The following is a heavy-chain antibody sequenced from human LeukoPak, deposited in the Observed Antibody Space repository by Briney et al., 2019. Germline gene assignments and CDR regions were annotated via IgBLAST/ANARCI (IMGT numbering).Heavy chain of an antibody. Sequence: GGSLRLSCAASGFTFSIYAMNWVRQAPGEGLEWVSSIGGGSTSLYYADSLKGRFTISRDNAKNSLYLQLNSLRAEDTAVYYCARESGGDLGEAFDIWGQGTMVTVSS. D-gene: IGHD1-26*01. CDR1: GFTFSIYA. V-gene: IGHV3-21*01. CDR3: ARESGGDLGEAFDI. CDR2: IGGGSTSL. J-gene: IGHJ3*02.